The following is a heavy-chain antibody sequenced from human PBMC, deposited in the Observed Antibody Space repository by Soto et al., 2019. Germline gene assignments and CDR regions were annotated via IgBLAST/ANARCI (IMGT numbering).Heavy chain of an antibody. CDR2: INSDGSTT. CDR1: GFTFSSYW. V-gene: IGHV3-74*01. D-gene: IGHD1-1*01. J-gene: IGHJ4*02. Sequence: GGSLRLSCAASGFTFSSYWMHWVRQSPGKGLVWVSRINSDGSTTNYVDSVKGRFTISRDSAKNAVYLQMNSLTAEDTGVYYCARTNWNGAIDYWGQGTLVTVSS. CDR3: ARTNWNGAIDY.